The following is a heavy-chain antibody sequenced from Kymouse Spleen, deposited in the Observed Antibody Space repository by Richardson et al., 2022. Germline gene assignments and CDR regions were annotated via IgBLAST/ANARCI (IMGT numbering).Heavy chain of an antibody. Sequence: QVQLVESGGGVVQPGRSLRLSCAASGFTFSSYGMHWVRQAPGKGLEWVAVIWYDGSNKYYADSVKGRFTISRDNSKNTLYLQMNSLRAEDTAVYYCARGMTTVTTNWFDPWGQGTLVTVSS. D-gene: IGHD4-11,IGHD4-11*01. CDR2: IWYDGSNK. CDR1: GFTFSSYG. CDR3: ARGMTTVTTNWFDP. J-gene: IGHJ5*02. V-gene: IGHV3-33*01.